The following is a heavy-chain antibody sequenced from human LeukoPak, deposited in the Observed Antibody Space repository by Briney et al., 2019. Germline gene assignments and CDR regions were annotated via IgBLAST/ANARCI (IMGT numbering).Heavy chain of an antibody. Sequence: VASVKVSCKASGGTFSSYAISWVRQAPGQGLEWMGGIIPIFGTANYAQKFQGRVTITADESTSTAYMELSSLRSEDTAVYYCARGRGTVTPLSIDYWGQGTLVTVSS. V-gene: IGHV1-69*13. J-gene: IGHJ4*02. CDR1: GGTFSSYA. CDR3: ARGRGTVTPLSIDY. CDR2: IIPIFGTA. D-gene: IGHD4-17*01.